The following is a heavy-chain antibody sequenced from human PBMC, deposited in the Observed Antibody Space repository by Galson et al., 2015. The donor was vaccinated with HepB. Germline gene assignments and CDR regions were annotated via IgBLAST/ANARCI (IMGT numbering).Heavy chain of an antibody. Sequence: SLRLSCEDSGFTLSGYCMNWGRQGPGKGLEGGAGLSYDGSNKYYADSVKGRFTISRDNSKNTLYLQMNSLRAEDTAVYYCARDFGLWFGEAPSNWFDPWGQGTLVTVSS. CDR3: ARDFGLWFGEAPSNWFDP. CDR2: LSYDGSNK. J-gene: IGHJ5*02. CDR1: GFTLSGYC. V-gene: IGHV3-30*03. D-gene: IGHD3-10*01.